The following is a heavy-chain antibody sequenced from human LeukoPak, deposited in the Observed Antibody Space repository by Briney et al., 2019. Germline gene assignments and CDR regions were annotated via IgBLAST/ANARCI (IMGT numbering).Heavy chain of an antibody. V-gene: IGHV1-2*04. Sequence: ASVKVSCKASGYTFTGYYMHWVRQAPGQGLEWMGWINPNSGGTNYAQKFQGWVTMTRDTSISTAYMELSSLRSEDTAVYYCARVGSGTYYKRFDYWGQGTLVTVSS. CDR1: GYTFTGYY. J-gene: IGHJ4*02. CDR2: INPNSGGT. CDR3: ARVGSGTYYKRFDY. D-gene: IGHD3-10*01.